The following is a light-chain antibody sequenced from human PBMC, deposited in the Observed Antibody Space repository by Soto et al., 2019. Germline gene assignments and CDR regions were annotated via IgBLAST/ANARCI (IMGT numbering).Light chain of an antibody. CDR3: QQYNNWPPWT. CDR2: AAS. J-gene: IGKJ1*01. Sequence: IVVTQSPATLSVSPGERATLSCWASQSVNTNLAWYQQIPGQAPRLLIYAASTRATGIPARFSGSGSGTEFTLTINRLQAEDFAVYYCQQYNNWPPWTFGQGNKVEGK. V-gene: IGKV3-15*01. CDR1: QSVNTN.